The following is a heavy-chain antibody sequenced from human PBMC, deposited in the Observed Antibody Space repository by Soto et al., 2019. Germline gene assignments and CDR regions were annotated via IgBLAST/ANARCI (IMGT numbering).Heavy chain of an antibody. CDR2: IYYSGST. J-gene: IGHJ6*03. Sequence: SETLSLTCTVSGGSISSYYWSWIRQPPGKGLEWIGYIYYSGSTNYNPSLKSRVTISVDTSKNQFSLKLSSVTAADTAVYYCARSLRQYYYYSYMDVWGKGTTVTFSS. CDR3: ARSLRQYYYYSYMDV. CDR1: GGSISSYY. D-gene: IGHD3-16*02. V-gene: IGHV4-59*01.